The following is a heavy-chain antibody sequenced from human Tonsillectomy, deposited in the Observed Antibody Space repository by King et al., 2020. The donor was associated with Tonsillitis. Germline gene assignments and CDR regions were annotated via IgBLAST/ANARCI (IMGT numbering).Heavy chain of an antibody. Sequence: VQLVESGGGLVQPGGSLRLSCAASGFTFSSYDMHWVRQGTGKGLEWVSAIGTAGDTYYPGSVKGRFTISRENAKNSLYLQMNSLGAGDTAVYYCARRRPGRIEHGLDRKDPYYYGMDVWGQGTTVTVSS. V-gene: IGHV3-13*01. D-gene: IGHD1-14*01. J-gene: IGHJ6*02. CDR3: ARRRPGRIEHGLDRKDPYYYGMDV. CDR1: GFTFSSYD. CDR2: IGTAGDT.